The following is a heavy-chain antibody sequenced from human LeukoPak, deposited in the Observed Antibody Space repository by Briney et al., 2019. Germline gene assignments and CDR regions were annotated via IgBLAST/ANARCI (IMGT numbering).Heavy chain of an antibody. V-gene: IGHV4-59*11. CDR1: GGSISSHY. CDR2: IYYSGST. Sequence: SETLSLTCTVSGGSISSHYWCWIRQPPGKGLEWIGYIYYSGSTNYNPSLKSRVTISVDTSKNQFSLKLGSVTAADTAVYYCAREGVDFWSGKAAFDIWGQGTMVTVSS. J-gene: IGHJ3*02. D-gene: IGHD3-3*01. CDR3: AREGVDFWSGKAAFDI.